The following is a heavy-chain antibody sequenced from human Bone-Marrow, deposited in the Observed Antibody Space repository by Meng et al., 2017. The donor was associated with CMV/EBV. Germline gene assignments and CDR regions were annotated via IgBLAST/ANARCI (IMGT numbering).Heavy chain of an antibody. CDR2: IKQDGSEK. D-gene: IGHD2-2*01. Sequence: GGSLRLSCAASGFPFSSYWMSWVRQAPGKGLEWVANIKQDGSEKYYVDSVKGRFTISRDNAKNSLYLRMNSLRAEDTAVYYCARDVVVIPAAIYYGMDVWGQGTTVTVSS. V-gene: IGHV3-7*01. J-gene: IGHJ6*02. CDR1: GFPFSSYW. CDR3: ARDVVVIPAAIYYGMDV.